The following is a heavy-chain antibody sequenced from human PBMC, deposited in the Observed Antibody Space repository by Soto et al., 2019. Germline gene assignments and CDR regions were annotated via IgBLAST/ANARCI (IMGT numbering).Heavy chain of an antibody. V-gene: IGHV4-30-4*01. CDR2: IYYSGST. Sequence: SETLSLTCTVSGGSISSGDYYWSWIRQPPGKGLEWIGYIYYSGSTYYNPSLKSRVTISVDTSKNQFSLKLSSVTAADTAVYYCARRGYSYGYYYYYGMDVWGQGTTVTVSS. CDR3: ARRGYSYGYYYYYGMDV. CDR1: GGSISSGDYY. J-gene: IGHJ6*02. D-gene: IGHD5-18*01.